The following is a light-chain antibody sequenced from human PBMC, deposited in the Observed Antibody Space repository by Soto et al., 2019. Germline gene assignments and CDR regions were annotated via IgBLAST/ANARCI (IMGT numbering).Light chain of an antibody. Sequence: QSVLTQPPSVSAAPGQKVTISCSGSSSNIGSNYVSWYQQFPGAAPKLLIYDNNKRPSGIPDRFFGSKSGTSATLGITGLQTGDEADYYCGTWDASPNSGVVFGAGTKVTVL. V-gene: IGLV1-51*01. CDR3: GTWDASPNSGVV. CDR1: SSNIGSNY. CDR2: DNN. J-gene: IGLJ1*01.